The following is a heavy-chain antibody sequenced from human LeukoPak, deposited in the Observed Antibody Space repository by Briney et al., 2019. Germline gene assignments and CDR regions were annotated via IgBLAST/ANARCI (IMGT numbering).Heavy chain of an antibody. CDR3: ARDRAAGGSGSSNPPFDY. Sequence: GGSLRLSCAASGFTFSSYGMHWVRQAPGKGLEWVSYISSSSSTIYYADSVKGRFTISRDNAKNSLYLQMNSLRAEDTAVYYCARDRAAGGSGSSNPPFDYWGQGTLVTVSS. CDR2: ISSSSSTI. V-gene: IGHV3-48*04. J-gene: IGHJ4*02. CDR1: GFTFSSYG. D-gene: IGHD3-10*01.